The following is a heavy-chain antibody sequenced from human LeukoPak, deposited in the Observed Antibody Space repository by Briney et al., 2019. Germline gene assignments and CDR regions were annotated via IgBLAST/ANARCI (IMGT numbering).Heavy chain of an antibody. D-gene: IGHD1-14*01. V-gene: IGHV4-38-2*02. CDR1: GYSISSGYY. CDR3: ARRYKMKVGWFDP. Sequence: PSETLSLTCTVSGYSISSGYYWGWIWQPPGKGLEWIGEINHSGSTNYNPSLKSRVTISVDTSKNQFSLKLSSVTAADTAVYYCARRYKMKVGWFDPWGQGTLVTVSS. CDR2: INHSGST. J-gene: IGHJ5*02.